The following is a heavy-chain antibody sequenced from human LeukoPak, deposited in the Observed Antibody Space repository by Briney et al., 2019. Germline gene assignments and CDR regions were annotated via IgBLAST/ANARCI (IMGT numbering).Heavy chain of an antibody. CDR1: GGSISGSSFY. CDR2: IYYSGNT. CDR3: ARGRFYYASGSFNWFDP. V-gene: IGHV4-39*07. D-gene: IGHD3-10*01. J-gene: IGHJ5*02. Sequence: SETLSLTCTVSGGSISGSSFYWGWVRQPPGKGLEWIGSIYYSGNTYYNPSLKSRVTISVDTSKNQFSLNLNSVTAADTAVYYCARGRFYYASGSFNWFDPWGLGTLVTVSS.